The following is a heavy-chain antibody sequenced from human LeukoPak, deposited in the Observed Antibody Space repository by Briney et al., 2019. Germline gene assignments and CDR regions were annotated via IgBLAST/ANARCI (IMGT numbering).Heavy chain of an antibody. CDR1: GYTFSTYS. J-gene: IGHJ5*02. Sequence: ASVKVPCKTFGYTFSTYSVHWVRQAPGQGLEWMGIINPSVGSTTYAQKFQGRATMTRDMSTSTVYMELSRLRSDDTAVYYCARGLGYCISSSCYGGPNWFDPWGQGTLVTVSS. CDR3: ARGLGYCISSSCYGGPNWFDP. D-gene: IGHD2-2*01. V-gene: IGHV1-46*01. CDR2: INPSVGST.